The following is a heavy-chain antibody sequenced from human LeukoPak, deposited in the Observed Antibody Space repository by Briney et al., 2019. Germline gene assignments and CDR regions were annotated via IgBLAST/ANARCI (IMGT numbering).Heavy chain of an antibody. CDR1: GFTFSSYE. J-gene: IGHJ3*02. D-gene: IGHD3-22*01. CDR3: AKVCDYDSSGYDAFDI. V-gene: IGHV3-48*03. Sequence: GGSLRLSCAASGFTFSSYEMNWVRQAPGKGLEWVSYISSSGSTIYYADSVKGRFTISRDNSKNTLYLQMNSLRAEDTAVYYCAKVCDYDSSGYDAFDIWGQGTMVTVSS. CDR2: ISSSGSTI.